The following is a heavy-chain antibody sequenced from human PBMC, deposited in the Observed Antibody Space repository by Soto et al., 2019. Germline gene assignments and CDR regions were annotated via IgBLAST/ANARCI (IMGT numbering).Heavy chain of an antibody. Sequence: ASVKVSCKASGGTFSSYAISWVRQAPGQGLEWMGGIIPIFGTANYAQKFQGRVTITADECTSTAYMELSSLRSEDTAVYYCAVGAVQRDYYGMDVWGQGTTVTVSS. J-gene: IGHJ6*02. V-gene: IGHV1-69*13. D-gene: IGHD1-1*01. CDR1: GGTFSSYA. CDR3: AVGAVQRDYYGMDV. CDR2: IIPIFGTA.